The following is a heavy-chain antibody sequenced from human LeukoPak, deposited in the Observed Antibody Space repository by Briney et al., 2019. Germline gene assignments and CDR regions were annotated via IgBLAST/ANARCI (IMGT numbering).Heavy chain of an antibody. D-gene: IGHD2-15*01. Sequence: GESLKISCKGSGFSFTNYWIGWVRQMPGKGLEWMGTIYPADFDTRYSPSFQGQVTISADKSISTAYLQWSSLKASDTAMYYCARGYCSGDPCYLDYWGQGTLVTVSS. V-gene: IGHV5-51*01. CDR2: IYPADFDT. J-gene: IGHJ4*02. CDR3: ARGYCSGDPCYLDY. CDR1: GFSFTNYW.